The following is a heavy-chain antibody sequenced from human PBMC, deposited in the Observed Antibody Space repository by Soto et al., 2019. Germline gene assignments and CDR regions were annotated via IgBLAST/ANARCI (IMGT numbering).Heavy chain of an antibody. CDR1: GGSISSSSYY. D-gene: IGHD2-15*01. J-gene: IGHJ3*01. CDR3: ARDRGYCTDSGCSIMRDAFDV. Sequence: SETLSLTCTVSGGSISSSSYYWGWIRQPPGKGLEWIGSIYYSGSTYYNPSLKSRVTISVDTSKNQFSLMLTSVTAADTAVYYWARDRGYCTDSGCSIMRDAFDVWGQGTLVTVSS. V-gene: IGHV4-39*07. CDR2: IYYSGST.